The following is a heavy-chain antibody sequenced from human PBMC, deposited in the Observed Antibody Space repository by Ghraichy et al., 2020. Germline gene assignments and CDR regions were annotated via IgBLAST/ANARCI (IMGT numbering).Heavy chain of an antibody. CDR3: ARRCHSTADVPY. D-gene: IGHD2-21*02. CDR2: FYYTGDT. J-gene: IGHJ4*02. V-gene: IGHV4-39*01. CDR1: GGSFSSSNHY. Sequence: SETLSLTCTVSGGSFSSSNHYWVWIRQPPGKGLEWVGSFYYTGDTYSNPSLKSRVTIPVDTSKNQFSLKLSSVTAADTAVYYCARRCHSTADVPYWGQGTLVTVSS.